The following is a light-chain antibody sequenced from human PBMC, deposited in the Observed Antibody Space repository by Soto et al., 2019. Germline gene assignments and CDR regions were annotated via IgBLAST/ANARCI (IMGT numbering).Light chain of an antibody. CDR3: QQYGGSSGT. CDR1: QSVSSNY. J-gene: IGKJ1*01. Sequence: EIVLTQSPGTLSLSPGERATLSCRASQSVSSNYLAWYQQKPGQAPRLLIYGASSRATGIPDRFSGSGSGTDFTLTINRLEPEDFAVYYCQQYGGSSGTFGQGTKLEIK. CDR2: GAS. V-gene: IGKV3-20*01.